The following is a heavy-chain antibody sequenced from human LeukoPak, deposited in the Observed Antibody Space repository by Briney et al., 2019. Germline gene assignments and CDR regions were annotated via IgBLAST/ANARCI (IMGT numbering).Heavy chain of an antibody. J-gene: IGHJ4*02. V-gene: IGHV3-73*01. Sequence: GGSVTLSCAASGFTFSASPVHWVRHASWKGREWIGHIRSKANNYATAYTDPLKGRFTVSRDDSKNTAYLQMNSLKTEDSAVYFCARDSSSEGPLDYWGQGTLVTVSS. CDR3: ARDSSSEGPLDY. CDR1: GFTFSASP. D-gene: IGHD6-6*01. CDR2: IRSKANNYAT.